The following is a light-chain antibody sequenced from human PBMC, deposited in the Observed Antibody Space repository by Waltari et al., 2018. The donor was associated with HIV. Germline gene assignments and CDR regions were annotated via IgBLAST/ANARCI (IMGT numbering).Light chain of an antibody. CDR3: LTYVSKTSTWQ. J-gene: IGLJ3*02. CDR2: DVS. CDR1: DIDIGHYNL. Sequence: QSALTQPASVSGNPGQSVTITCTGTDIDIGHYNLFSWFQHHPGKAPKLLIYDVSKRPSGVSSRFSGSKSGYFASLTISGLLTEDESSYYCLTYVSKTSTWQFGGGTYLTV. V-gene: IGLV2-23*02.